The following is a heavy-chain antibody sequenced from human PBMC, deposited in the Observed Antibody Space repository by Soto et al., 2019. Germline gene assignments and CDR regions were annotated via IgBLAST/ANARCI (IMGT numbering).Heavy chain of an antibody. J-gene: IGHJ4*02. V-gene: IGHV4-39*01. CDR1: GGSISSSSYY. Sequence: QLQLQESGPGLVKPSETLSLTCTVSGGSISSSSYYWGWIRQPPGKGLEWIGTIYYSGSTYYNPSLKSRVTISVDTSKNQFSLKLSSVTAADAAVYYCARIRPGVRGFDYWGQGTLVTVSS. D-gene: IGHD3-10*01. CDR3: ARIRPGVRGFDY. CDR2: IYYSGST.